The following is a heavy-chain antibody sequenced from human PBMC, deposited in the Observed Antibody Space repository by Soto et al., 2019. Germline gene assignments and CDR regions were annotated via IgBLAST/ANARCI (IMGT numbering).Heavy chain of an antibody. CDR2: ISAYNGDT. CDR3: ARDQEYSTSGLYWFDL. CDR1: GYTFTSYG. J-gene: IGHJ5*02. V-gene: IGHV1-18*04. Sequence: ASVKVSCKASGYTFTSYGITWVRQAPGQDLEWMGWISAYNGDTNYARRLQGRVTMTTDTSTSTVYMELKSLKSDDTAVYYCARDQEYSTSGLYWFDLWGQGTLVTVSS. D-gene: IGHD6-6*01.